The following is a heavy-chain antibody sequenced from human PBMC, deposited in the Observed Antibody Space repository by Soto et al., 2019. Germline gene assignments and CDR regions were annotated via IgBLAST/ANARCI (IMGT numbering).Heavy chain of an antibody. CDR3: ARARFGTPAHYYYMDV. V-gene: IGHV1-69*02. CDR1: GGTFSSYT. Sequence: QVQLVQSGAEVKKPGSSVKVSCKASGGTFSSYTISWVRQAPGQGLEWMGRIIPILGIANYAQKFQGRVTITADKSTSTAYMELSSLRSEDTAVYYCARARFGTPAHYYYMDVWGKGTTVTVSS. D-gene: IGHD3-16*01. CDR2: IIPILGIA. J-gene: IGHJ6*03.